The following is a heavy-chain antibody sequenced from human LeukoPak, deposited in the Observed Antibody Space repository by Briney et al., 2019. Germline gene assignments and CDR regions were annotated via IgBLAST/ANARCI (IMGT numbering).Heavy chain of an antibody. D-gene: IGHD6-19*01. CDR1: GGSISSYC. V-gene: IGHV4-59*01. CDR2: IYYSGST. Sequence: SETLSLTCTVSGGSISSYCWSWIRQPPGKGLEWIGYIYYSGSTNYNPSLKSRVTISVDTSKNQFSLKLSSVTAADTAVYYCARSEGYSSGWLPPGYWGQGTLVTVSS. CDR3: ARSEGYSSGWLPPGY. J-gene: IGHJ4*02.